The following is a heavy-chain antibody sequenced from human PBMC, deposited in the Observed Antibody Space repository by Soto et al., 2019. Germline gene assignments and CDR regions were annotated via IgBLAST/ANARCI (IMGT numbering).Heavy chain of an antibody. V-gene: IGHV3-23*01. CDR1: GFTFSSYA. CDR2: ISGSTSNT. Sequence: GGSLRLSCAASGFTFSSYAMSWVRQAPGKGLEWVSAISGSTSNTYYADSVRGRFTISRDNSKNTVYLQINSLRAEDTAVYYCAKDQAVAVTAATHYYDMDVWGKGTTVTVSS. J-gene: IGHJ6*03. D-gene: IGHD6-19*01. CDR3: AKDQAVAVTAATHYYDMDV.